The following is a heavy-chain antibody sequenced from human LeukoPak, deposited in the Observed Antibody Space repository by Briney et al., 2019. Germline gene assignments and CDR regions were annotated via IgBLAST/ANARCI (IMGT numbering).Heavy chain of an antibody. V-gene: IGHV4-59*01. CDR2: IYYSGST. CDR3: AREDRSWSVFDP. Sequence: SETLSLTCTVSGASISTYYWSWIRQPPGKGLEWIGYIYYSGSTNYNPSLKSRVTISVDTSKNQFSLKLSSVTAADTAVYYCAREDRSWSVFDPWGQGTLVTVSS. D-gene: IGHD6-13*01. CDR1: GASISTYY. J-gene: IGHJ5*02.